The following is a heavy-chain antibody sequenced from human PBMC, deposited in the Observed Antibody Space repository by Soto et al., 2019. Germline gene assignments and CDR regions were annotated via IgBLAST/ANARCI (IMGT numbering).Heavy chain of an antibody. CDR2: ISYDGSNK. J-gene: IGHJ6*02. D-gene: IGHD5-18*01. V-gene: IGHV3-30-3*01. CDR1: GFTFSSYA. CDR3: AREDWRYTAMTKNYYYGMDV. Sequence: LRLSCAASGFTFSSYAMHWVRQAPGKGLEWVAVISYDGSNKYYADSVKGRFTISRDNSKNTLYLQMNSLRAEDTAVYYCAREDWRYTAMTKNYYYGMDVWGQGTTVTVSS.